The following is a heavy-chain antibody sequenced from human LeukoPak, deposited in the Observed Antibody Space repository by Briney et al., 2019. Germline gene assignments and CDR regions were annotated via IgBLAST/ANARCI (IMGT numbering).Heavy chain of an antibody. D-gene: IGHD4-11*01. CDR1: GGSISSSSYY. CDR3: AREKRVTTYYYGMDV. CDR2: IYYSGST. Sequence: SETLSLTCTVSGGSISSSSYYWGWIRQPPGKGLEWIGSIYYSGSTYYNPSLKSRVTISVDTSKNQFSLKLSSVTAADTAVYYCAREKRVTTYYYGMDVWGQGTTVTVSS. J-gene: IGHJ6*02. V-gene: IGHV4-39*07.